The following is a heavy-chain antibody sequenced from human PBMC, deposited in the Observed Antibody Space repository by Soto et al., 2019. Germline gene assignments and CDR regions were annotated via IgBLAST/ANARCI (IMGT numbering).Heavy chain of an antibody. CDR2: IIPIFGVP. CDR1: GGTFSNSA. V-gene: IGHV1-69*13. J-gene: IGHJ6*02. Sequence: GASVKVSCKASGGTFSNSAISWVRQAPGQGLEWVGAIIPIFGVPNYAQKFRGRGTISADASTSTAYMELSSLRSEDTAVYYCARDLITTALDYNYYGMDVWGQGTTVTVSS. D-gene: IGHD1-20*01. CDR3: ARDLITTALDYNYYGMDV.